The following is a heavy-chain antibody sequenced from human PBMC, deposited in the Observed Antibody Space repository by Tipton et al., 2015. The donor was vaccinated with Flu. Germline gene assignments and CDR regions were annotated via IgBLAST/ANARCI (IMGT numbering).Heavy chain of an antibody. J-gene: IGHJ6*02. Sequence: TLSLTCTVSGGSISSSSYYWGWIRQPPGKGLEWIGSIYYSGSTYYNPSLKSRVTISVDTSKNQFSLKLSSVTAADTAVYYCARDRGDTAMVMIYYYYGMDVWGQGTTVTVSS. D-gene: IGHD5-18*01. V-gene: IGHV4-39*07. CDR3: ARDRGDTAMVMIYYYYGMDV. CDR1: GGSISSSSYY. CDR2: IYYSGST.